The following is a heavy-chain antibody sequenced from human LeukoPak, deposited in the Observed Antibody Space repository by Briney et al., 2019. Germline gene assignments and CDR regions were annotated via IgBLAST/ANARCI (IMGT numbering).Heavy chain of an antibody. CDR1: GFTFCSFA. J-gene: IGHJ5*02. D-gene: IGHD3-10*01. Sequence: GGSLRLSCAASGFTFCSFAMRWVRQAPGKGREWVSAIRGSGGNKYYADPVRGRFTISRDNSKNTLYLQMNNLRAEDTAVYYCAKDPYGSGSYSWFDPWGQGTLVTVSS. V-gene: IGHV3-23*01. CDR2: IRGSGGNK. CDR3: AKDPYGSGSYSWFDP.